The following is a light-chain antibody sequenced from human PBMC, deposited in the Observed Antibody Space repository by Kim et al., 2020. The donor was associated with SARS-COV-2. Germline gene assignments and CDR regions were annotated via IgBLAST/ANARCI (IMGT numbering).Light chain of an antibody. V-gene: IGLV3-19*01. CDR2: GKN. Sequence: ALGQTVRITCQGDSLRSDSASWYQQKPGQAPVLVIYGKNNRPSGIPDRFSGSSSGNTASLTITGAQAEDEADYYCNSRDSSGNHLVFGGGTQLTVL. CDR3: NSRDSSGNHLV. J-gene: IGLJ2*01. CDR1: SLRSDS.